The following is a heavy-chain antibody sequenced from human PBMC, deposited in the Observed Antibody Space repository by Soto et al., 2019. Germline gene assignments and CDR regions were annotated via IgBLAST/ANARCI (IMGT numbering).Heavy chain of an antibody. D-gene: IGHD5-18*01. J-gene: IGHJ5*02. Sequence: QVQLVESGGGVVQPGRSLKLSCAASGFTLSTYDIHWVRQAPGKGLEWVAVIWYDGSNKYYADSVKGRFTISRDNSQNTLYLQMNSLRPEDTAVYYCAREAGRQIHTHNWFDPWGQGTLVTVSS. V-gene: IGHV3-30*19. CDR3: AREAGRQIHTHNWFDP. CDR1: GFTLSTYD. CDR2: IWYDGSNK.